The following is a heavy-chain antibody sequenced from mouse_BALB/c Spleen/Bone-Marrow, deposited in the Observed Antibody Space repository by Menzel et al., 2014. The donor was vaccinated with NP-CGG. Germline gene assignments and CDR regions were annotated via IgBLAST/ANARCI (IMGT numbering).Heavy chain of an antibody. Sequence: DVKLMESGGGLVKPGGSLKLSCASSGFTFSNYTMSWVRQTPEKRLAWVATIRSGGSYIYYPDSVKGRFTISRDNAKNTRYLQMNSVKAEDTAMYYCTRGDYNGSSYGLCLEFCGEGTTPTISS. CDR3: TRGDYNGSSYGLCLEF. D-gene: IGHD1-1*01. CDR1: GFTFSNYT. J-gene: IGHJ2*01. V-gene: IGHV5-6-4*01. CDR2: IRSGGSYI.